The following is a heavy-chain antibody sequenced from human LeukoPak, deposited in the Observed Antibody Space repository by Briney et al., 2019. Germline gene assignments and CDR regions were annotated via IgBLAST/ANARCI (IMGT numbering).Heavy chain of an antibody. CDR2: IYYSGST. CDR3: ARENYDILTGYQGYYYYYYMDV. D-gene: IGHD3-9*01. Sequence: SETLSLTCTVSGGSISSYYWSWIRQPPGKGLEWIGYIYYSGSTNYNPSLKSRVTISVYTSKNQFSLKLSSVTAADTAVYYCARENYDILTGYQGYYYYYYMDVWGKGTTVTVSS. V-gene: IGHV4-59*01. CDR1: GGSISSYY. J-gene: IGHJ6*03.